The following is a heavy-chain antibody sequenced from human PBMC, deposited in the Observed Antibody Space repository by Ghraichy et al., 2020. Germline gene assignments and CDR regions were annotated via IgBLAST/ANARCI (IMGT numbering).Heavy chain of an antibody. J-gene: IGHJ4*02. CDR2: IWYDGSNK. Sequence: GSLRLSCAASGFTFSSYGMHWVRQAPGKGLEWVAVIWYDGSNKYYADSVKGRFTISRDNSKNTLYLQMNSLRAEDTAVYYCARDSCSSTSCYAFDYWGQETLVNVSS. CDR1: GFTFSSYG. D-gene: IGHD2-2*01. CDR3: ARDSCSSTSCYAFDY. V-gene: IGHV3-33*01.